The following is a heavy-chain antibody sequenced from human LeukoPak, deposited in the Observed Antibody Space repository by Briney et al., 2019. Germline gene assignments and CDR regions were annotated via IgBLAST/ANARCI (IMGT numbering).Heavy chain of an antibody. CDR1: GYTFTSYG. V-gene: IGHV1-18*01. Sequence: GPSVKVSCKASGYTFTSYGISWVREAPGQGLEWMGWISAYNGNTNYAQKLQGRVTMTTDTSTSTAYMELRGLRSDDTAVYYCARDCSGGSCYSYFDYWGQGTLVTVSS. J-gene: IGHJ4*02. CDR3: ARDCSGGSCYSYFDY. CDR2: ISAYNGNT. D-gene: IGHD2-15*01.